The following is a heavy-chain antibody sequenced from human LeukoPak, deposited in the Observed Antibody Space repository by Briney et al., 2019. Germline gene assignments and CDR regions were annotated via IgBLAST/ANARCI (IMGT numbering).Heavy chain of an antibody. J-gene: IGHJ4*02. Sequence: SETLSLTCTVSGGSISNYYWNWIREPPGKGLEWIGYIYFTGSTNYNPSLKSRVTISLDTSKNQFSLKLSSVTAADTAIYYCARGRWLQFSDWGPGTLVTVSS. CDR2: IYFTGST. V-gene: IGHV4-59*01. CDR1: GGSISNYY. D-gene: IGHD5-24*01. CDR3: ARGRWLQFSD.